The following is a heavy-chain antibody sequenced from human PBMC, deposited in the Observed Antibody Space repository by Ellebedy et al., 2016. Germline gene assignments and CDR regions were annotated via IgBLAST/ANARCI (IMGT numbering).Heavy chain of an antibody. V-gene: IGHV3-33*01. CDR2: IWYDGSNK. Sequence: GGSLRLSCAASGFTFSSYGMHWVRQSPGKGLEWVAVIWYDGSNKYYADSVKGRFTISRDNSKNTLYLQMNSLRAEDTAVYYCARDRAATVTTLFLDYWGQGTLVTVSS. CDR1: GFTFSSYG. D-gene: IGHD4-17*01. CDR3: ARDRAATVTTLFLDY. J-gene: IGHJ4*02.